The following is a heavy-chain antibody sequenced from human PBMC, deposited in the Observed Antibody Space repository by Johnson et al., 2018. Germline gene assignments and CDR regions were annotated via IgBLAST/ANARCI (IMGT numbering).Heavy chain of an antibody. V-gene: IGHV3-21*01. CDR2: ISSSSSYK. Sequence: EVQLVESGGGLVKXGGSLRLSCVASGFTFSTYSMNWVRQAPGKGLEWVSSISSSSSYKWYADSVKGPFTISRDNAKNSLYLQMNSLRAEDTAVYYCARGTSGYYGMDVWGQGTTVTVSS. CDR3: ARGTSGYYGMDV. CDR1: GFTFSTYS. J-gene: IGHJ6*02. D-gene: IGHD1-1*01.